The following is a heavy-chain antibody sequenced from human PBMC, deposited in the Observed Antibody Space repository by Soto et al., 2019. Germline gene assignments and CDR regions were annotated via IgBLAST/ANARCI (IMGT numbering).Heavy chain of an antibody. J-gene: IGHJ4*02. CDR3: ARGGTGYSSGWYRIFDY. D-gene: IGHD6-19*01. CDR2: INHSGRT. CDR1: GGSFSGYY. Sequence: SETLSLTCAVYGGSFSGYYWSWIRQPPGKGLEWIGEINHSGRTNYNPSLKSRVTISVDTSKNQFSLKLSSVTAADTAVFYCARGGTGYSSGWYRIFDYWGQGTLVTVSS. V-gene: IGHV4-34*01.